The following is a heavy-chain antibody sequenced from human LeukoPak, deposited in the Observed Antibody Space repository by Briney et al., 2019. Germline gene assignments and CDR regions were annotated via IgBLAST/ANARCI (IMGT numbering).Heavy chain of an antibody. CDR1: GFTFSLYA. CDR2: ISYDGSST. CDR3: ARSIFKQWLVLPFDY. D-gene: IGHD6-19*01. J-gene: IGHJ4*02. V-gene: IGHV3-30-3*01. Sequence: GGSLRLSCAASGFTFSLYAMHWVRQAPGKGREWVALISYDGSSTYYADSVKGRFTISRDNSKNTLYLQMNSLRAEDTAVYYCARSIFKQWLVLPFDYWGQGTLVTVSS.